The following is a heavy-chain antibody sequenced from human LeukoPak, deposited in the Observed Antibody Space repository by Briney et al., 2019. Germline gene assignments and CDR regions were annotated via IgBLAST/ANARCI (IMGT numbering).Heavy chain of an antibody. CDR3: ARRHGPEAFDY. V-gene: IGHV4-59*01. Sequence: SETLSLTCTVSGGSISSYYWSWIRQPPGKGLEWIGYIYYSGSTNYNPSLKSRVTISVDTSKNQFSLKLSSVTAADTAVYYCARRHGPEAFDYWGQGTLVTVSS. CDR1: GGSISSYY. J-gene: IGHJ4*02. CDR2: IYYSGST.